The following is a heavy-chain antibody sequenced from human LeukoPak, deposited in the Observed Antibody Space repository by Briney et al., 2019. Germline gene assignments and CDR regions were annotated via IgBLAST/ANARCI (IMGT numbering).Heavy chain of an antibody. D-gene: IGHD1-26*01. CDR2: ISSSGTTI. J-gene: IGHJ4*02. CDR1: GFTFSSYE. V-gene: IGHV3-48*03. Sequence: GGSLRLSCAASGFTFSSYEMNWVRQAPGKGLEWVSYISSSGTTIYYADSVKGRFTISRDNAKNSLSLQMSSLRAEDTAVYYCASLDRGSYYSFDYWGQGTLVTVSS. CDR3: ASLDRGSYYSFDY.